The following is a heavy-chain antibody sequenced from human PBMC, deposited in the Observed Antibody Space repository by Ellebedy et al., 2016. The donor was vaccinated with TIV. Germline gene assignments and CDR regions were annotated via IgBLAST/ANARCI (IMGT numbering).Heavy chain of an antibody. J-gene: IGHJ2*01. D-gene: IGHD3-22*01. CDR1: GSSITNSNW. Sequence: SETLSLTCAVSGSSITNSNWWSWVRQPPGKGLEWIGEIYHSGSINYNPSLKSRVTISIDKSKNHFSLKVSSVTAAATAMYYCARVPDGYHSSGFYDYCYFDLWGRGTLVTVSS. V-gene: IGHV4-4*02. CDR2: IYHSGSI. CDR3: ARVPDGYHSSGFYDYCYFDL.